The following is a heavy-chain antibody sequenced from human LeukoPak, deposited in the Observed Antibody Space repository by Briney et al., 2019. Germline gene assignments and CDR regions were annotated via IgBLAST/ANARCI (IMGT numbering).Heavy chain of an antibody. CDR1: GFTFNNYA. V-gene: IGHV3-23*01. CDR3: AKGGNANGDTFLDY. D-gene: IGHD4-17*01. CDR2: LSASGGAT. J-gene: IGHJ4*02. Sequence: GGSLRLSCAASGFTFNNYAMSWVRQAPGRGLQWVSALSASGGATYYADSVKGRFTISRDNFKNTLFLQMNSLRADDTAVYYCAKGGNANGDTFLDYWGQGILVTVSS.